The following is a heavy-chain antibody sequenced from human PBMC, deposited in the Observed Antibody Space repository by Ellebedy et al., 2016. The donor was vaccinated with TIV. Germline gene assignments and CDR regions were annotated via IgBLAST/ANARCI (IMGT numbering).Heavy chain of an antibody. D-gene: IGHD3-9*01. Sequence: PGGSLRLSCAASGFTFRSYGIHWVRQAPGKGLEWVAVIWYAAFNKYYADSVKGRFTISRDNSKNTLYLQMDSLSAEDTAVYYCAREQSPYYDILTDSFDYWGQGSLVTVSS. V-gene: IGHV3-33*01. CDR2: IWYAAFNK. J-gene: IGHJ4*02. CDR3: AREQSPYYDILTDSFDY. CDR1: GFTFRSYG.